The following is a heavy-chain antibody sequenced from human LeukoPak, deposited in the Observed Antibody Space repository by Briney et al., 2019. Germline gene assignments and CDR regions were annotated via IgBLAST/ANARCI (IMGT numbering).Heavy chain of an antibody. CDR3: TRDRFAYGGNSASDY. V-gene: IGHV3-21*01. CDR1: GFTFSTYS. J-gene: IGHJ4*02. Sequence: GGSLRLSCAASGFTFSTYSMNWVRQAPGKGLEWVSSISSSSSYIFYADSVKGRFTISRDNAKNSLYLQMNSLRAEDTAVYYCTRDRFAYGGNSASDYWGQGTLVTVSS. D-gene: IGHD4-23*01. CDR2: ISSSSSYI.